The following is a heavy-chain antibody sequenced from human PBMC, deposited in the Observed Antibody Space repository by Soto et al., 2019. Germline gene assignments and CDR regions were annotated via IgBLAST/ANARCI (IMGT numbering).Heavy chain of an antibody. J-gene: IGHJ5*02. CDR3: ARRENSSGYYWFDP. CDR2: INHSGST. D-gene: IGHD3-22*01. CDR1: GGSFSGYY. Sequence: SETLSLTCAVYGGSFSGYYWSWIRQPPGKGLEWIGEINHSGSTNYNPSLKSRVTISVDTSKNQFSQKLSLVTAADTAVYYCARRENSSGYYWFDPWGQGTLVTISS. V-gene: IGHV4-34*01.